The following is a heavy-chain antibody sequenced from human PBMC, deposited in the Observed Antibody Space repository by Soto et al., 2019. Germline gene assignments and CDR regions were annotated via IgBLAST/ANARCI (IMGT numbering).Heavy chain of an antibody. V-gene: IGHV4-59*01. CDR1: GGSINDFY. D-gene: IGHD6-6*01. CDR3: ARVGGVAARTFDY. J-gene: IGHJ4*02. CDR2: IYYSGST. Sequence: SETLSLTCTVSGGSINDFYWSWIRQPPGKGLEWIGYIYYSGSTDYNPSLKGRVTISVDTSKNQFSLKLRSATAADTAVYYCARVGGVAARTFDYWGQGTLVTVSS.